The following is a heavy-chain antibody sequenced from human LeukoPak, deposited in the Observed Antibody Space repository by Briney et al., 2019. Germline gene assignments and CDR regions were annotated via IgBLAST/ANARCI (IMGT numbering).Heavy chain of an antibody. D-gene: IGHD3-10*01. Sequence: GGSLRLSCAASGLTFDDYAMHWVRQVPGKGLEWVSGISWNSGSIGYAESVKGRFTISRDNAKSSLYLQMNSLRPEDTALYYCVKGMASWVRGVIDYFDFWGQGTLVTVSS. CDR1: GLTFDDYA. CDR3: VKGMASWVRGVIDYFDF. J-gene: IGHJ4*02. V-gene: IGHV3-9*01. CDR2: ISWNSGSI.